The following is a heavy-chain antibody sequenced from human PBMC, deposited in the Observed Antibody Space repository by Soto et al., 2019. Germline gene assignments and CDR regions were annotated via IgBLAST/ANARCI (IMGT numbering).Heavy chain of an antibody. CDR3: ARDHYYAFDI. D-gene: IGHD1-26*01. CDR2: FGITGKSG. Sequence: GGSLRLSCVASGFSFRDYAMNWIRQALGKGLEWVSWFGITGKSGDYADSVKGRFSMSRDNARNSVHLQMSSLRDEDTAVYYCARDHYYAFDIWRQGTMDTVSS. V-gene: IGHV3-11*04. J-gene: IGHJ3*02. CDR1: GFSFRDYA.